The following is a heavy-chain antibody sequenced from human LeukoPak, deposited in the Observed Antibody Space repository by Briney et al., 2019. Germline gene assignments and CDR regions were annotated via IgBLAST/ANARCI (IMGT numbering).Heavy chain of an antibody. Sequence: SETLSLTCSVSGGSISGYYWSWIRQPPGQGLEWIGYIYYSGSTNYNPSLKSRVTISVDTSKNQFSLKLSSVTAADTAVYYCAGNSGSYLDCWGQGTLVTVSS. J-gene: IGHJ4*02. V-gene: IGHV4-59*08. CDR3: AGNSGSYLDC. D-gene: IGHD1-26*01. CDR1: GGSISGYY. CDR2: IYYSGST.